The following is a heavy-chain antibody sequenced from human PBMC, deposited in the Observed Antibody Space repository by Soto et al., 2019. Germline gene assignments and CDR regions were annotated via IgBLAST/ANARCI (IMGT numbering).Heavy chain of an antibody. J-gene: IGHJ4*02. CDR3: ARSGYSYGVDY. CDR1: CGSISRGGYS. Sequence: QLQLQESGSGLVKPSQTLSLTCAVSCGSISRGGYSWSWIRQPPGQGLEWIGSIYHSGRTYYNPSLKSRVTLSVDRSKNQLSLKLSSVTAADTAVYYCARSGYSYGVDYWGQGTLVTVSS. D-gene: IGHD5-18*01. CDR2: IYHSGRT. V-gene: IGHV4-30-2*01.